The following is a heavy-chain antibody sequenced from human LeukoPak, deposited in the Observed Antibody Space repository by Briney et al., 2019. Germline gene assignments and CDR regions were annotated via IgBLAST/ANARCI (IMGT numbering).Heavy chain of an antibody. CDR1: GFTFSSYE. V-gene: IGHV3-48*03. D-gene: IGHD5-12*01. CDR2: ISSSGSTI. CDR3: AREEKYSGSEFYYYYIDV. J-gene: IGHJ6*03. Sequence: GGSLRLSCAASGFTFSSYEMNWVRQAPGKGLEWVSYISSSGSTIYYADSVKGRFTISRDNAKNSLYLQMNSLRVEDTAVYYCAREEKYSGSEFYYYYIDVWGKGTTVTVSS.